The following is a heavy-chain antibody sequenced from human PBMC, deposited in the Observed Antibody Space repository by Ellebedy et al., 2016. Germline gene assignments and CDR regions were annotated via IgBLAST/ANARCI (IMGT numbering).Heavy chain of an antibody. Sequence: GGSLRLXXTASGFTFSNFAMTWVRQAPGKGLEWVSAISAIDAGTYYAASVKGRFSISRDNSENTVHLQLNSLRAEDTAVYYCARNGALDYYDSSNYYDYWGQGTLITVSS. CDR2: ISAIDAGT. CDR1: GFTFSNFA. CDR3: ARNGALDYYDSSNYYDY. D-gene: IGHD3-22*01. J-gene: IGHJ4*02. V-gene: IGHV3-23*01.